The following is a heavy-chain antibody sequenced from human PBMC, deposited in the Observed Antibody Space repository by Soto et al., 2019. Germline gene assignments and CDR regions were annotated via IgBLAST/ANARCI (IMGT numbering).Heavy chain of an antibody. CDR3: VRGDGDYNDGNGYLGRH. J-gene: IGHJ4*02. CDR2: IKSDGSGT. Sequence: EVQLVESGGGLVQLGGSLRLSCAASGFPFSSYWMHWVRQVPGKGLMWVSRIKSDGSGTYYADSVQGRFIMSRDNAQDTLYLEMKSLRVEDTAVYYCVRGDGDYNDGNGYLGRHWGQGTLVTVSS. D-gene: IGHD3-22*01. CDR1: GFPFSSYW. V-gene: IGHV3-74*01.